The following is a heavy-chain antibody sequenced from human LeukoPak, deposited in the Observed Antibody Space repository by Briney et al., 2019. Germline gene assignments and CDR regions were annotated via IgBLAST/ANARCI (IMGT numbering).Heavy chain of an antibody. V-gene: IGHV4-59*01. D-gene: IGHD6-13*01. CDR2: IYYSGST. J-gene: IGHJ5*02. CDR1: GGSISSYY. CDR3: ARYVRGSSWYGGDRFDP. Sequence: SETLSLTCTVSGGSISSYYWSWIRQPPGKGLEWIGYIYYSGSTNYNPSLKSRVTISVDTSKNQFSLKLSSVTAADTAVYYCARYVRGSSWYGGDRFDPWGQGTLVTVSS.